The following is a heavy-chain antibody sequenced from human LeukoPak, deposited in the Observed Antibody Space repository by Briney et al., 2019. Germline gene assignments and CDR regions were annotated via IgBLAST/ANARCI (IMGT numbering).Heavy chain of an antibody. CDR1: GYTFTSYD. D-gene: IGHD2-15*01. V-gene: IGHV1-8*01. CDR2: MNPNSGNT. J-gene: IGHJ6*02. Sequence: GASVKVSCKASGYTFTSYDINWVRQATGQGLEWMGWMNPNSGNTGYAQKFQGRVTMTRNTSISTAYMELSSLRSEDTAVHYCARGGGYCSGGSCYDYYGMDVWGQGTTVTVSS. CDR3: ARGGGYCSGGSCYDYYGMDV.